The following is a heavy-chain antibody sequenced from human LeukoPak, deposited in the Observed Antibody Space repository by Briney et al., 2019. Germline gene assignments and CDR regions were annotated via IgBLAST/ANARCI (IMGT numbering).Heavy chain of an antibody. Sequence: ASVKVSCKASGYTFTSYGISWVRQAPGQGLEWMGWISAYNGNTNYAQKLQGRVTMTTDTSTSTAYMELRSLRSDDTAVYYCARGTRHNYYGSGSYYLAHYGMDVWGQGTTVTVSS. J-gene: IGHJ6*02. CDR3: ARGTRHNYYGSGSYYLAHYGMDV. CDR2: ISAYNGNT. V-gene: IGHV1-18*01. D-gene: IGHD3-10*01. CDR1: GYTFTSYG.